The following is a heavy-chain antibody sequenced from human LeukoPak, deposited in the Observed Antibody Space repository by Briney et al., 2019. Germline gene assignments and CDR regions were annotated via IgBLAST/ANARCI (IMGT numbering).Heavy chain of an antibody. Sequence: ASVKVSCKASGYTFTSYYMHWVRQAPGQGLEWMGIINPSGGSTSYAQKFKGRVTMTRDTSTSTVYMELSSLRSEDTAVYYCAIPSRGAFDYWGQGTLVTVSS. CDR3: AIPSRGAFDY. D-gene: IGHD2-2*01. J-gene: IGHJ4*02. V-gene: IGHV1-46*01. CDR1: GYTFTSYY. CDR2: INPSGGST.